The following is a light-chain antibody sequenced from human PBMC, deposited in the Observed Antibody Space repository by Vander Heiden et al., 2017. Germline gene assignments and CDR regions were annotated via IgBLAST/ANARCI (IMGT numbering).Light chain of an antibody. V-gene: IGLV7-46*01. Sequence: QAVVTHAPSLTVSPGGTVTITCGSSTGAVTSGHYPYWFQQKPRQAPRTLIYDTSNKHSWTPARFSGSLLGGKAALTLSGAQPEDEAEYYCWLSYSGAQVFGGGTKLTVL. CDR1: TGAVTSGHY. CDR3: WLSYSGAQV. CDR2: DTS. J-gene: IGLJ2*01.